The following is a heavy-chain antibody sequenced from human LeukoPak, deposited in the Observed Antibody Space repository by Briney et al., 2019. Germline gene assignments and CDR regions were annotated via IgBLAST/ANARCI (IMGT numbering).Heavy chain of an antibody. Sequence: PGRSLRLSCAASGFTFSSYAMHWVRQAPGKGLEWVPVISYDGSNKYYADSVKGRFTISRDNSKNTLYLQMNSLKTEDTAVYYCTTEEVAASIYWGQGTLVTVSS. J-gene: IGHJ4*02. CDR2: ISYDGSNK. CDR1: GFTFSSYA. CDR3: TTEEVAASIY. V-gene: IGHV3-30-3*01. D-gene: IGHD6-19*01.